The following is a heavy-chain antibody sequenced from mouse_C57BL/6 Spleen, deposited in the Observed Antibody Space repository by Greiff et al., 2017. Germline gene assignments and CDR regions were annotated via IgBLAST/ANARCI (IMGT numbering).Heavy chain of an antibody. Sequence: EVQLQESGPGLVKPSQSLSLTCSVTGYYITSGYYWNWIRQFPGNKLEWMGYISYDGSNNYNPSLKNRISITRDTSKNQFFLTFTSVTTEVTATYYCARGLPYYAMYYWGQVTSVTVSS. CDR2: ISYDGSN. CDR1: GYYITSGYY. CDR3: ARGLPYYAMYY. V-gene: IGHV3-6*01. J-gene: IGHJ4*01. D-gene: IGHD6-2*01.